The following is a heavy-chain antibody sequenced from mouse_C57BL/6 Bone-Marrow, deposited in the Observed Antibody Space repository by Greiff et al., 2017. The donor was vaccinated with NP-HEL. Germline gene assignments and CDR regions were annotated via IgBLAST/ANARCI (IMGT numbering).Heavy chain of an antibody. CDR3: YGSSLYWYFDV. V-gene: IGHV5-12*01. CDR2: ISNGGGST. J-gene: IGHJ1*03. CDR1: GFTFSDYY. Sequence: EVQLVESGGGLVQPGGSLKLSCAASGFTFSDYYMYWVRQTPEKRLEWVAYISNGGGSTYYPDTVKGRFTISRDNAKNTLYLQMSRLKSEDTAMNYCYGSSLYWYFDVWGTGTTVTVSS. D-gene: IGHD1-1*01.